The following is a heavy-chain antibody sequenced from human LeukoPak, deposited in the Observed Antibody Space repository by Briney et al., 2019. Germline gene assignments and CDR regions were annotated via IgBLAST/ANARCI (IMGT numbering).Heavy chain of an antibody. CDR3: ASNYYGSGSANY. D-gene: IGHD3-10*01. Sequence: ASVKVSYKASGGTFSSYAISWVRQAPGQGLEWMGGIIPIFGTANYAQKFQGRVTITTDESTSTAYMELSSLRSEDTAVYYCASNYYGSGSANYWGQGTLVTVSS. CDR2: IIPIFGTA. J-gene: IGHJ4*02. CDR1: GGTFSSYA. V-gene: IGHV1-69*05.